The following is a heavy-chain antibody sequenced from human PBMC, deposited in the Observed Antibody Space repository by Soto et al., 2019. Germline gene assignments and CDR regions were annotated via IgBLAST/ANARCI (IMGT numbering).Heavy chain of an antibody. CDR1: GGTFSSYA. V-gene: IGHV1-69*13. J-gene: IGHJ3*02. D-gene: IGHD1-26*01. CDR2: IIPIFGTT. Sequence: SVKVSCKASGGTFSSYAISWVRQAPGRGLEWMGGIIPIFGTTNYAQKFQGRVTITADESTSTAYMELSSLRSEDTAVYYCARGRGGSYDDAFDIWGQGTMVTVSS. CDR3: ARGRGGSYDDAFDI.